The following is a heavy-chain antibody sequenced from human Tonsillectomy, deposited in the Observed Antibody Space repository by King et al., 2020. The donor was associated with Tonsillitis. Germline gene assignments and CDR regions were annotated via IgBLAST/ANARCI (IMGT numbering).Heavy chain of an antibody. D-gene: IGHD6-13*01. V-gene: IGHV3-30*18. CDR2: ISHVGSDK. Sequence: VQLVESGGGVVQPGRSLRLSCAASGFTFSNSGMHWVRQAPGKGLEWMAVISHVGSDKDYADSVKGRFTISRDNSENTLYLQMNSLRVEDTAIYYCAKDRSSSWSLDYWGQGTLVTVSS. J-gene: IGHJ4*02. CDR3: AKDRSSSWSLDY. CDR1: GFTFSNSG.